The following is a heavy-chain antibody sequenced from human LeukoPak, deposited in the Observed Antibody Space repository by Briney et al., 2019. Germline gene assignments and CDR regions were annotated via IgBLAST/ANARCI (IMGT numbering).Heavy chain of an antibody. V-gene: IGHV3-30*18. CDR3: AKDKWFGERSDFHI. Sequence: GGSLRLSCAASGFTFSSYCMHWVRQAPGKGLEWVAVISYDGSNKSYADSVKGRFTISRDNSKNTLYLQMTSLRAEDRAVYYCAKDKWFGERSDFHIWGQGKMATVSS. CDR1: GFTFSSYC. CDR2: ISYDGSNK. D-gene: IGHD3-10*01. J-gene: IGHJ3*02.